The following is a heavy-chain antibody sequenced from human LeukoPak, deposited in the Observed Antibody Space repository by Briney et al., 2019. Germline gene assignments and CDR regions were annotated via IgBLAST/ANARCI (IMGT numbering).Heavy chain of an antibody. CDR2: IKQDGSEK. J-gene: IGHJ4*02. D-gene: IGHD4-17*01. Sequence: GGSLRLSCAASGFTLSSYWMSWVRQAPGKGLEWVANIKQDGSEKYYVDSVKGRFTISRDNAKNSLYLQMNSLRAEDTAVYYCARPSDQYGIRFDYWGQGTLVTVSS. CDR3: ARPSDQYGIRFDY. CDR1: GFTLSSYW. V-gene: IGHV3-7*01.